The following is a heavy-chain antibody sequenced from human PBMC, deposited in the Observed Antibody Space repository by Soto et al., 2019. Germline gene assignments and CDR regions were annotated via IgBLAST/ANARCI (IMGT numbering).Heavy chain of an antibody. CDR1: GGSISSSNW. CDR2: IYHSGST. V-gene: IGHV4-4*02. J-gene: IGHJ4*02. D-gene: IGHD3-10*01. Sequence: QEQLQESGPGLVKPSGTLSLTCAVSGGSISSSNWWSWVRQPPGKGLEWIGEIYHSGSTNYNPSLKSRVTISADKTKNQFPLKLSSVTDADTAVYSCARASSITMVRGVHSKYYFDYWGQGTLVTDST. CDR3: ARASSITMVRGVHSKYYFDY.